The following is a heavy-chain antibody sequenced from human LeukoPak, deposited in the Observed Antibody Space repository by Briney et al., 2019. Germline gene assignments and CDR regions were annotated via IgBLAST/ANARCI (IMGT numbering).Heavy chain of an antibody. Sequence: SVKVSCKASGYTFTSYGISWVRQAPGQGLEWMGGIIPIFGTANYAQKFQGRVTITADESTSTAYMELSSLRSEDTAVYYCARVTGSSWLQKNWGQGTLVTVSS. CDR2: IIPIFGTA. CDR3: ARVTGSSWLQKN. D-gene: IGHD6-13*01. J-gene: IGHJ4*02. V-gene: IGHV1-69*13. CDR1: GYTFTSYG.